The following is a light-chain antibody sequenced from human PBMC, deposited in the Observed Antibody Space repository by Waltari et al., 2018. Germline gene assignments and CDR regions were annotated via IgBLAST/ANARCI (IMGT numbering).Light chain of an antibody. V-gene: IGKV1-5*01. CDR2: DAS. J-gene: IGKJ1*01. CDR3: QQYNRFSP. Sequence: DTQLSQFPSTLAASVGDRVTITGRAREAINKWLAWYQQQPGKAPKVLIYDASTLESGVPARFSGSGSGTEFTVTIDSLQPDDFATYYCQQYNRFSPFGQGTNVEVK. CDR1: EAINKW.